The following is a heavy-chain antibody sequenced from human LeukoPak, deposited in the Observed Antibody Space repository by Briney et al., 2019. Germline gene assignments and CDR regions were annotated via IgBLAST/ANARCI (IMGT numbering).Heavy chain of an antibody. CDR3: ANMMGLQVG. D-gene: IGHD4-11*01. CDR1: GFSFSDDY. V-gene: IGHV3-11*03. J-gene: IGHJ4*02. Sequence: GGSLRLSCAASGFSFSDDYMSWIRQAPGKGLEWVSYISSGSIYTYYADSVKGRFTISRDNSKNTLYLQMNSLRAEDTAVYYCANMMGLQVGWGQGTLVTVSS. CDR2: ISSGSIYT.